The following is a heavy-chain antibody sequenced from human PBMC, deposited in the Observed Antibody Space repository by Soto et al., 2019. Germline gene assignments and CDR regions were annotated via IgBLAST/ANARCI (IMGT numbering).Heavy chain of an antibody. Sequence: QVQLVQSGAEVKKPGASMKISCTASGYTFSSNFIHWVRQAPGHSPEWMGLINPSDGSTTYAHSVQGRVTLTRDTSTRTVYMDLTSLRFEDAAFYYCARVNSGAFWYFDLWGRGTLVTVSS. D-gene: IGHD1-26*01. CDR1: GYTFSSNF. V-gene: IGHV1-46*01. CDR2: INPSDGST. CDR3: ARVNSGAFWYFDL. J-gene: IGHJ2*01.